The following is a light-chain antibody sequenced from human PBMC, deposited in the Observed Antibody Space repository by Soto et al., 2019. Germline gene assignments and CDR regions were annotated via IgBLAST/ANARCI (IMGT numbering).Light chain of an antibody. CDR3: RSYTTNATLV. J-gene: IGLJ2*01. CDR1: STDIGVYDH. V-gene: IGLV2-14*01. Sequence: QSALTQPASVSGSPGQSITISCTGTSTDIGVYDHVSWYQQHPGKAPKVIIYEVTYRPSGVSYRFSGSKSGDTASLTISGLQSEDEADYYCRSYTTNATLVFGGGTKLTVL. CDR2: EVT.